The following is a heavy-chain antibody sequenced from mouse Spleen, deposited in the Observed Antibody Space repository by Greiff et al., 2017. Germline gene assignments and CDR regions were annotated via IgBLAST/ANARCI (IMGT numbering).Heavy chain of an antibody. Sequence: VQLQQSGPELVKPGASVKISCKASGYSFTDYNMNWVKQSNGKSLEWIGVINPNYGTTSYNQKFKGKATLTVDQSSSTAYMQLNSLTSEDSAVYYCTRREIYYYDGSYHYYAMDYWGQGTSVTVSS. CDR3: TRREIYYYDGSYHYYAMDY. D-gene: IGHD1-1*01. V-gene: IGHV1-39*01. CDR2: INPNYGTT. J-gene: IGHJ4*01. CDR1: GYSFTDYN.